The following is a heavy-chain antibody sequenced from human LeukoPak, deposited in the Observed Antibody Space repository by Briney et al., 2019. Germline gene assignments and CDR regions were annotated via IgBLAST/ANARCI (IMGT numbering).Heavy chain of an antibody. CDR2: ISAYNGNT. CDR3: ARSDSSGYHLYFQH. CDR1: GGTFSSYA. V-gene: IGHV1-18*01. D-gene: IGHD3-22*01. J-gene: IGHJ1*01. Sequence: ASVKVSCKASGGTFSSYAISWVRQAPGQGLEWMGWISAYNGNTNYAQKLQGRVTMTTDTSTSTAYMELRSLRSDDTAVYYCARSDSSGYHLYFQHWGQGTLVTVSS.